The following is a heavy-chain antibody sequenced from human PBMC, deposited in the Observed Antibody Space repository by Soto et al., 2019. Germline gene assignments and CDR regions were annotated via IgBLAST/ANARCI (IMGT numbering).Heavy chain of an antibody. J-gene: IGHJ4*02. CDR1: GFTFSSYN. CDR3: ARDLGYGDPTWPYFDY. V-gene: IGHV3-48*02. D-gene: IGHD4-17*01. Sequence: GGSLRLSCAASGFTFSSYNMNWVRQAPGKGLEWVSYISSSSSTIYYADSVKGRFTISRDNAKNSLYLQMNSLRDEDTAVYYCARDLGYGDPTWPYFDYWGQGTLVNVS. CDR2: ISSSSSTI.